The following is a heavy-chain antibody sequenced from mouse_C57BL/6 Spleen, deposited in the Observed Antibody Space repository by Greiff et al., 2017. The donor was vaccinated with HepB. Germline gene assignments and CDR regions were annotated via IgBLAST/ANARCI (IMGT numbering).Heavy chain of an antibody. J-gene: IGHJ1*03. CDR3: ARRYYGSSYEGYFDV. Sequence: EVKLVESGGGLVQPGGSLKLSCAASGFTFSDYYMYWVRQTPEKRLEWVAYISNGGGSTYYPDTVKGRFTISRDNAKNTLYLQMSRLKSEDTAMYYCARRYYGSSYEGYFDVWGTGTTVTVAS. CDR1: GFTFSDYY. CDR2: ISNGGGST. D-gene: IGHD1-1*01. V-gene: IGHV5-12*01.